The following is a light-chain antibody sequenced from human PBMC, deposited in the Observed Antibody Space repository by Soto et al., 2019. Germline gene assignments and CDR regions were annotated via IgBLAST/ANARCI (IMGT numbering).Light chain of an antibody. CDR1: SSDVGGYNY. CDR3: SSYTSSSTWV. V-gene: IGLV2-18*02. Sequence: QSALTQPASVSGSPGQSIAISCTGTSSDVGGYNYVSWYQQPPGTAPKLMIYEVSARPSGVPDRFSGSKSGNTASLTISRLHAEDEADYYCSSYTSSSTWVFGGGTKLTVL. CDR2: EVS. J-gene: IGLJ3*02.